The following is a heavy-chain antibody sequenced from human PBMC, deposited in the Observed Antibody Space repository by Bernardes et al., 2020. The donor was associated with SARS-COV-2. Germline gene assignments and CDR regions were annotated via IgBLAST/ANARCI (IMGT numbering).Heavy chain of an antibody. V-gene: IGHV4-61*02. CDR3: AWSYGYYFDY. D-gene: IGHD5-18*01. J-gene: IGHJ4*02. CDR1: GGSISSGSYY. CDR2: IYTSGST. Sequence: SETLSLTCTVSGGSISSGSYYWSWIRQPAGKGLEWIGRIYTSGSTNYNPSLKSRVTISVDTSKNQFSLKLSSVTAADTAVYYCAWSYGYYFDYWGQGTLVTVSS.